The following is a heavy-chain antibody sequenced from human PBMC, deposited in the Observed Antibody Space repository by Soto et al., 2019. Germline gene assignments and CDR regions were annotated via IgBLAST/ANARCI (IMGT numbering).Heavy chain of an antibody. V-gene: IGHV4-61*01. J-gene: IGHJ6*02. CDR2: IYYSGST. D-gene: IGHD5-18*01. CDR3: ARPLYSYGPMDV. CDR1: GGSVSSGSYY. Sequence: ETLSLTCTVSGGSVSSGSYYWSWIRQPPGKGLEWIGYIYYSGSTNYNPSLKSRVTISVDTSKNQFSLKLSSVTAADTAVYYCARPLYSYGPMDVWGQGTTVTVSS.